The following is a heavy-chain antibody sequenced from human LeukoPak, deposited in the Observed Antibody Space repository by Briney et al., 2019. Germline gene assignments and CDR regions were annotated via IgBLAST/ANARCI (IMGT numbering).Heavy chain of an antibody. D-gene: IGHD6-19*01. CDR2: INSDGSST. V-gene: IGHV3-74*01. CDR3: GREAVAGLIDP. Sequence: GGSLRLSCAASGFTFRSYAMSWVRQAPGKGLVWVSLINSDGSSTSYADSVKGRFTISRDNAKNTLYLQMNSLRVEDTAVYYCGREAVAGLIDPWGQGTLVTVSS. J-gene: IGHJ5*02. CDR1: GFTFRSYA.